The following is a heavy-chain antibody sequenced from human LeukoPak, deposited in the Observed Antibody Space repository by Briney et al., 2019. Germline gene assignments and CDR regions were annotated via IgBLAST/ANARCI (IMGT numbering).Heavy chain of an antibody. V-gene: IGHV3-21*01. CDR2: ISSSSSYV. D-gene: IGHD5-12*01. J-gene: IGHJ4*02. CDR1: GFTFSSYS. CDR3: ARDRRPGAYDAYYFNY. Sequence: GGSLRLSCAASGFTFSSYSMNWVRQAPGKGLEWVSSISSSSSYVYYADSVKGRFTISRDNAKNSLYLQMNSLRAEDTALYYLARDRRPGAYDAYYFNYWGQGTLVTVSS.